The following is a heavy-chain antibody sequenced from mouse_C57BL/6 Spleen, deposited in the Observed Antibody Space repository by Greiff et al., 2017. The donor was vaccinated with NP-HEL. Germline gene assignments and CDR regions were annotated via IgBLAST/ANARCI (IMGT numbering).Heavy chain of an antibody. J-gene: IGHJ2*01. Sequence: VQLQQSGAELVKPGASVKMSCKASGYTFTSYWITWVKQRPGQGLEWIGDIYPGSGSTNYNEKFKSKATLTVDTSSSTAYMQLSSLTSEDSAVYYCASVVPASYYFDYWGQSTTLTVSS. V-gene: IGHV1-55*01. CDR3: ASVVPASYYFDY. CDR1: GYTFTSYW. CDR2: IYPGSGST. D-gene: IGHD6-1*01.